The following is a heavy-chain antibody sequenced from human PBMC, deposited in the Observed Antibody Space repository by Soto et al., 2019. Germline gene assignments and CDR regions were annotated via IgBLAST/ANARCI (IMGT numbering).Heavy chain of an antibody. CDR3: EHEFYTYSGYFAY. CDR2: IYWDNDK. CDR1: GFSLRTTGVG. J-gene: IGHJ4*01. Sequence: QITLKESGPTLVQPTQTLTLTCTFSGFSLRTTGVGVGWIRQPPGKALEWLALIYWDNDKRYSPSLKTKLTITQDTAQYHVVLTTTTMDPDDTATYYCEHEFYTYSGYFAYSGHRTQVTVSS. D-gene: IGHD3-16*01. V-gene: IGHV2-5*02.